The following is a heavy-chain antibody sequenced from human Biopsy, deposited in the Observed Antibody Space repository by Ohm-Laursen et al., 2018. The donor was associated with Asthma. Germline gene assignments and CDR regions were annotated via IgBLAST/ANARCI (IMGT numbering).Heavy chain of an antibody. CDR1: YGSITSGGYY. CDR3: ARAQDYYDSRGYYRSFDY. D-gene: IGHD3-22*01. J-gene: IGHJ4*02. Sequence: TLSLTCTVSYGSITSGGYYWTWIRQPTGKGLEWIGFIYYSGSTYYNPSLKSRVSISIDTSKNQFSLKLSSVTAADTAVYYCARAQDYYDSRGYYRSFDYWGQGTLVTVSS. CDR2: IYYSGST. V-gene: IGHV4-31*03.